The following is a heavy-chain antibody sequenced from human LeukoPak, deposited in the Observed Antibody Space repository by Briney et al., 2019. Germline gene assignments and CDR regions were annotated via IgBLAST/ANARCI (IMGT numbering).Heavy chain of an antibody. CDR1: GFTFSSYS. CDR3: ARDRDGYNPTDAFDI. V-gene: IGHV3-21*04. Sequence: GGSLRLSCAASGFTFSSYSMNWVRQAPGKGLEWVSSISSSSSYIYYADSVKGRFTISRDNAKNSLYLQMNSLRAEDTAVYYCARDRDGYNPTDAFDIWGQGTMVTVSS. CDR2: ISSSSSYI. J-gene: IGHJ3*02. D-gene: IGHD5-24*01.